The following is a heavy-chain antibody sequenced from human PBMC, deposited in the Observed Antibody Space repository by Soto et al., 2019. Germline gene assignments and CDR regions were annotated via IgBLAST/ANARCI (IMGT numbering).Heavy chain of an antibody. V-gene: IGHV3-30*18. CDR1: GFTFSSYG. CDR3: AKDLGWYAPYYYYGMDV. Sequence: QVPLVESGGGVVQPGRSLRLSCAASGFTFSSYGMHWVRQAPGKGLEWVAVISYDGSNKYYADSVKGRFTISRDNSKNTLYLQMNSLRAEDTAVYYCAKDLGWYAPYYYYGMDVWGQGTTVTVSS. J-gene: IGHJ6*02. D-gene: IGHD2-15*01. CDR2: ISYDGSNK.